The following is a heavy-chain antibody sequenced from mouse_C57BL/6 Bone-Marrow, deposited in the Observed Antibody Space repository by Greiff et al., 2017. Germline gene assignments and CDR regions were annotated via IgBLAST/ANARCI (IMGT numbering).Heavy chain of an antibody. CDR2: IYPRSGNT. CDR3: ARRQYLPAWFAY. J-gene: IGHJ3*01. D-gene: IGHD6-2*01. V-gene: IGHV1-81*01. Sequence: QVQLQQSGAELARPGASVKLSCKASGYTFTSYGISWVKQRTGQGLEWIGEIYPRSGNTYYNEKFKGKATLTADKSSSTAYMELRSLTSEDSAVYFCARRQYLPAWFAYWGQGTVVTVSA. CDR1: GYTFTSYG.